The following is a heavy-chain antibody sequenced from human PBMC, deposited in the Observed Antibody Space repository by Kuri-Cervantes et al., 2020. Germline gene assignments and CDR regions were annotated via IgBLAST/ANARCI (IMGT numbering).Heavy chain of an antibody. Sequence: GESLKISCEASGFTFSCYWMNWVRQAPGKGLEWVANIKQDESEKNYVDSVRGRFSISRDNAKNSLYLQMNSLRAEDTAIYYCAKGTAGHCSGSICYPFDYWGQGTLVTVSS. CDR1: GFTFSCYW. CDR2: IKQDESEK. D-gene: IGHD2-15*01. V-gene: IGHV3-7*03. J-gene: IGHJ4*02. CDR3: AKGTAGHCSGSICYPFDY.